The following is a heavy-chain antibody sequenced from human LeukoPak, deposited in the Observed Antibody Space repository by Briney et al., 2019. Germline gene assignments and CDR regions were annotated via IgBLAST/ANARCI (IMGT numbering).Heavy chain of an antibody. J-gene: IGHJ3*02. V-gene: IGHV3-21*01. CDR2: ISSSSSYI. Sequence: GGSLRLSXAASGFTFSSYSMNWVRQAPGKGLEWVSSISSSSSYIDYADSVKGRFTISRDNAKNSLYLQMNSLRAEDTAVYYCARDNGITMIVVVRDSLNAFDIWGQGTMVIVSS. CDR3: ARDNGITMIVVVRDSLNAFDI. D-gene: IGHD3-22*01. CDR1: GFTFSSYS.